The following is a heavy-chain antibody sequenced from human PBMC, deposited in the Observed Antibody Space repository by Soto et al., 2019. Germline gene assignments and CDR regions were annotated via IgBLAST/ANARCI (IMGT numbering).Heavy chain of an antibody. CDR1: GGSFSGYY. CDR2: INHSGST. J-gene: IGHJ4*02. V-gene: IGHV4-34*01. D-gene: IGHD2-15*01. CDR3: ARGKSREIVGAVGATTRGDYFDY. Sequence: SETLSLTCAVYGGSFSGYYWGWIRQSPGKGLEWIGEINHSGSTNYNPSLKSRLTISGDTSKNQFSLKLSSVTAADTAVYYCARGKSREIVGAVGATTRGDYFDYWGQGTLVTVSS.